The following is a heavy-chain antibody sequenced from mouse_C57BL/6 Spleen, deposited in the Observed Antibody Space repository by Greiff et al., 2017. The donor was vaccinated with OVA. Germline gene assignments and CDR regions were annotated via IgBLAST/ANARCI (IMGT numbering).Heavy chain of an antibody. CDR3: ASPYDSAWFAY. D-gene: IGHD2-4*01. J-gene: IGHJ3*01. CDR2: IWSGGST. V-gene: IGHV2-2*01. Sequence: VQLQQSGPGLVQPSQSLSITCTVSGFSLTSYGVHWVRQSPGKGLEWLGVIWSGGSTDYNAAFISRLSISKDNSKSQVFFKMNSLQADDTAIYYCASPYDSAWFAYWGQGTLVTVSA. CDR1: GFSLTSYG.